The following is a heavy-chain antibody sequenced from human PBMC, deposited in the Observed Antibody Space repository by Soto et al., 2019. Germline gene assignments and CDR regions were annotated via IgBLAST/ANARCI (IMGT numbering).Heavy chain of an antibody. D-gene: IGHD2-15*01. CDR1: GYAFSDYY. Sequence: ASVKVSCKASGYAFSDYYMHWVRQAPGQGLEWMGYINPQSGGTKYDQKFQDRVTMTRDTPKITVYMELRILTSKDTAVYYCARDRVRSPDVVDSFDLWGQGTLFTVS. J-gene: IGHJ3*01. CDR2: INPQSGGT. CDR3: ARDRVRSPDVVDSFDL. V-gene: IGHV1-2*02.